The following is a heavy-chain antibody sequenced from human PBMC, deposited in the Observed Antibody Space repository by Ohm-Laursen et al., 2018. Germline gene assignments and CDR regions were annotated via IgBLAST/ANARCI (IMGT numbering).Heavy chain of an antibody. Sequence: SLRLSCAAAGFTVSNNYMSWVRQAPGKGLEWVSVIYSGGGTNYADSVKGRFTISRDNSKNTLFLQMNSLRAEDTAVYYCARISDYGVGYGMDVWGQGTTVTVSS. CDR3: ARISDYGVGYGMDV. CDR1: GFTVSNNY. CDR2: IYSGGGT. V-gene: IGHV3-53*01. D-gene: IGHD5/OR15-5a*01. J-gene: IGHJ6*02.